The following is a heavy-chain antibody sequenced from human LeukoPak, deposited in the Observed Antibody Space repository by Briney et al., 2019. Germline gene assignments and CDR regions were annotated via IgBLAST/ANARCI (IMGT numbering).Heavy chain of an antibody. J-gene: IGHJ4*02. D-gene: IGHD6-13*01. CDR3: AKDSPGWEQQLIPVDY. CDR1: GFTFSSYA. V-gene: IGHV3-23*01. CDR2: ISGSGGGT. Sequence: GGSLRLSCAASGFTFSSYAMSWVRQAPGKGLEWVSAISGSGGGTYYADSVKGRFTISRDNSKNTLYLQMNSLRAEDTAVYYCAKDSPGWEQQLIPVDYWGQGTLVTVSS.